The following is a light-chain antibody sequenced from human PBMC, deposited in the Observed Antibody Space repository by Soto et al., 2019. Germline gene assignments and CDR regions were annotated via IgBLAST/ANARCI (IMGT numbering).Light chain of an antibody. CDR1: SSDVGGYNY. CDR2: GVS. J-gene: IGLJ1*01. CDR3: SSYTSSSTLYV. Sequence: QSALTQPASVSGSPGQPITMSCTGTSSDVGGYNYVSWYQQHPGKAPKLMIYGVSNRPSGVANRFSGSKSGNTASLTISGLQAEDEADYYCSSYTSSSTLYVFGTGTKLTVL. V-gene: IGLV2-14*01.